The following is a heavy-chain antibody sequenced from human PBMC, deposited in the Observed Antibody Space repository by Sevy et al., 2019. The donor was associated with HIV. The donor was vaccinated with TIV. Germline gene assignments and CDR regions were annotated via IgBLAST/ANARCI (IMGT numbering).Heavy chain of an antibody. V-gene: IGHV4-59*08. CDR1: GDSISSNY. Sequence: SETLSLTCTVSGDSISSNYWNWIRQPPGKGLEWIGYIYYSGSTNYNPSLKSRVTTSVDTSKNQFSLRLSSVTAADTAVYYCARQSVTYDILTGWNYYGVDVWGQGTTVTVSS. J-gene: IGHJ6*02. CDR2: IYYSGST. D-gene: IGHD3-9*01. CDR3: ARQSVTYDILTGWNYYGVDV.